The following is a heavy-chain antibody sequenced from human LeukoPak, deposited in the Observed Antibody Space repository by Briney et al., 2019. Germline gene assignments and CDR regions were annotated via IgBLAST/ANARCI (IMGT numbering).Heavy chain of an antibody. Sequence: PGGSLRLSCAASGFTFSSYSMNWVRQAPGKGLEWVSSISSSSSYIYYADSVKGRFTISRDNAKNSLYLQMNSLRAEDTAVYYCAREGDPRITIFGVARRWFDPWGQGTLVTVSS. CDR1: GFTFSSYS. CDR2: ISSSSSYI. J-gene: IGHJ5*02. CDR3: AREGDPRITIFGVARRWFDP. D-gene: IGHD3-3*01. V-gene: IGHV3-21*01.